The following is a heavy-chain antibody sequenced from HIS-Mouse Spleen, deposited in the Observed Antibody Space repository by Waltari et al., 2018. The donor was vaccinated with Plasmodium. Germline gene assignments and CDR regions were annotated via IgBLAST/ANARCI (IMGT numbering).Heavy chain of an antibody. D-gene: IGHD3-3*01. V-gene: IGHV4-34*01. CDR3: ARVTSSGVYWYFDL. CDR2: INQSGST. CDR1: GGSFCVYY. J-gene: IGHJ2*01. Sequence: QVQLPQWGAGLLKPSETLSLTCAVYGGSFCVYYWRWLRQPPGKGLEWIGEINQSGSTNYNPSLKSRVTISVDTSKNQFSLKLSSVTAADTAVYYCARVTSSGVYWYFDLWGRGTLVTVSS.